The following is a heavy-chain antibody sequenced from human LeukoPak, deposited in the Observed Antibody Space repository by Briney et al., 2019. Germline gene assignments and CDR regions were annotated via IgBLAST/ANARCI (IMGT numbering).Heavy chain of an antibody. Sequence: PSETLSLTCTVSGGSISSYYWSWIRQPPGKGLEWIGYIYYSGSANYNPSLKSRVTISVDTSKNQFSLKLSSVTAADTAVYYCARGHGDYVDWFDPWGQGTLVTVSS. CDR3: ARGHGDYVDWFDP. J-gene: IGHJ5*02. CDR1: GGSISSYY. V-gene: IGHV4-59*01. CDR2: IYYSGSA. D-gene: IGHD4-17*01.